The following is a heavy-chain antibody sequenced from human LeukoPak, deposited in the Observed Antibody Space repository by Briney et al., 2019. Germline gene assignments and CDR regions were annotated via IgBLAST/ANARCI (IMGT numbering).Heavy chain of an antibody. CDR3: ARGGRYAYFLDY. Sequence: GGSLRLSCAASGFIFSDYWMHWVRQGPGKGVVWVSRIKSDGSSTSYAESVKGRLTISRDNAKNTVYVHMNSLRDEDTAVYYCARGGRYAYFLDYWGQGTLVTVSS. D-gene: IGHD3-16*01. J-gene: IGHJ4*02. CDR2: IKSDGSST. CDR1: GFIFSDYW. V-gene: IGHV3-74*01.